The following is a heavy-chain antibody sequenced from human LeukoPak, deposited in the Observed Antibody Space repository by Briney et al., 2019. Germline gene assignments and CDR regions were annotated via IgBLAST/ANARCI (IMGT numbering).Heavy chain of an antibody. Sequence: KISCPASGGTFSSYAISWVRQARRQRLEWMGGIIPIFGSADYAQKFQGRVTITADESTSTAYMELSSLRSEDTAVYYCASPGVLFRPSPGFRPYYFDYWGQGTLVTVSS. J-gene: IGHJ4*02. D-gene: IGHD2-15*01. CDR2: IIPIFGSA. CDR1: GGTFSSYA. V-gene: IGHV1-69*01. CDR3: ASPGVLFRPSPGFRPYYFDY.